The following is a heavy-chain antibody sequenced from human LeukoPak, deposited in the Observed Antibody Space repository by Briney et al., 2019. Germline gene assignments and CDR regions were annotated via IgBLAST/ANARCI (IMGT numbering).Heavy chain of an antibody. V-gene: IGHV3-23*01. Sequence: GGSLRLSCAASGFSFSGYGMSWVRQAPGKGLEWVSAISGSGGSTYYADSVKGRFTISRDNSKNTLYLQMNSLRAEDTAVYYCAKDRLIDVLLWFGPSCDFDYWGQGTLVTVSS. CDR2: ISGSGGST. CDR3: AKDRLIDVLLWFGPSCDFDY. D-gene: IGHD3-10*01. J-gene: IGHJ4*02. CDR1: GFSFSGYG.